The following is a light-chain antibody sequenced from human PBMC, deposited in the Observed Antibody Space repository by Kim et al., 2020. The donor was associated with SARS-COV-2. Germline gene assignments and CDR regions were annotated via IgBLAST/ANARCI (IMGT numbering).Light chain of an antibody. V-gene: IGKV3-11*01. Sequence: GERATLACRASQSVSSYLAWYQQKPGQAPRLLIYDASNRATGIPARFSGSGSGTDFTLTISSLEPEDFAVYYCQQRSNWPPLTFGGGTKVDIK. J-gene: IGKJ4*01. CDR1: QSVSSY. CDR2: DAS. CDR3: QQRSNWPPLT.